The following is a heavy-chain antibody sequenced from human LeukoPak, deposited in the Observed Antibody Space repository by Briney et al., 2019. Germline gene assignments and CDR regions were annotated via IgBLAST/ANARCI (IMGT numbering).Heavy chain of an antibody. J-gene: IGHJ4*02. V-gene: IGHV4-38-2*02. Sequence: SETLSLTCSVSGYSISSGYYWGWVRQPPGKGLEWIGSIYHSGDTSYNPSLKSRVTTSVDTSKNQFSLILSSVTAADTAVYYCARSYSSSSPFEYWGQGTLVTVSS. CDR3: ARSYSSSSPFEY. CDR1: GYSISSGYY. D-gene: IGHD6-13*01. CDR2: IYHSGDT.